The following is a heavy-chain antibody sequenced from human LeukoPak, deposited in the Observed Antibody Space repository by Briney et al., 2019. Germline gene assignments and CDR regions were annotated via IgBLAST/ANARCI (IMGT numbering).Heavy chain of an antibody. CDR1: GFTFSNYA. V-gene: IGHV3-23*01. CDR3: AKNLPGRPFDY. Sequence: GGSLRLSCAASGFTFSNYAMSWVRQAPGKGLEWVSSLGTGNDDTYYADSVKGRFIISRDSSKNTLSLQMNSLRAEDTAIYYCAKNLPGRPFDYWGQGALVTVSS. D-gene: IGHD1-14*01. J-gene: IGHJ4*02. CDR2: LGTGNDDT.